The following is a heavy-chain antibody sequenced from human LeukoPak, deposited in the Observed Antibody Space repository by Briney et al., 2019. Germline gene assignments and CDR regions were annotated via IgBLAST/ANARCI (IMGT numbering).Heavy chain of an antibody. CDR3: ARGPYYYDISGSPRGDY. J-gene: IGHJ4*02. CDR1: GFTFNSYG. Sequence: PGRSLRLSCAASGFTFNSYGMHWVRQAPGKGLEWVALIWYDGTNIYYADSVKGRFTISRDSSKNTLYLQMNNLRAEDTAVYYCARGPYYYDISGSPRGDYWGQGTLVTVSS. CDR2: IWYDGTNI. D-gene: IGHD3-22*01. V-gene: IGHV3-33*01.